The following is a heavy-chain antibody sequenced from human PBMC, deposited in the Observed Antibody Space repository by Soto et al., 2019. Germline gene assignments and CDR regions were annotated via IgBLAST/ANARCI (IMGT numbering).Heavy chain of an antibody. J-gene: IGHJ4*02. CDR3: ARDSGYSVNDY. V-gene: IGHV3-74*01. CDR2: ISSDGSTT. D-gene: IGHD3-22*01. Sequence: EVQLVESGGGLVQPGGSLRLSCAASGFTFSTYWMHWVRQAPGKGLVWVSRISSDGSTTTYADSVKGRFTISRDNAKNTLYLQMNSLRGEDMAVYYCARDSGYSVNDYWGQATLVTVSS. CDR1: GFTFSTYW.